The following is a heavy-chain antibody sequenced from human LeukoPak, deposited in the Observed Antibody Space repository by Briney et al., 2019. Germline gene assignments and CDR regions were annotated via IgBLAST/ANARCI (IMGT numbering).Heavy chain of an antibody. CDR2: ISGSGGST. V-gene: IGHV3-23*01. CDR1: GFTVSSNY. Sequence: GGSLRLSCAASGFTVSSNYMSWVRQAPGKGLEWVSAISGSGGSTYYADSVKGRFTISRDNSKNTLYLQMNSLRAEDTAVYYCAKDLGDYGSGSYYNYYYYYMDVWGKGTTVTVSS. CDR3: AKDLGDYGSGSYYNYYYYYMDV. J-gene: IGHJ6*03. D-gene: IGHD3-10*01.